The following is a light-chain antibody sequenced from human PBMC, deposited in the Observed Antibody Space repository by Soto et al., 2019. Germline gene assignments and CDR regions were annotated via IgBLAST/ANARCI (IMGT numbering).Light chain of an antibody. CDR2: DAS. CDR1: QSVSNN. CDR3: QQYNNWPPWT. V-gene: IGKV3-15*01. J-gene: IGKJ1*01. Sequence: ILMTQSPATLSVSPGERATLSCRASQSVSNNLAWYQQKPGQAPRLLIYDASTRATGIPARFSGSGSGTEFTLNIRGLQSEDFSVYYCQQYNNWPPWTFGQGTKVDIK.